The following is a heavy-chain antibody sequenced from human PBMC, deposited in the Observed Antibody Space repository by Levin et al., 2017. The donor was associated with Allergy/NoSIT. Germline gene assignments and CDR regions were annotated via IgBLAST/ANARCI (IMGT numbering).Heavy chain of an antibody. CDR2: IYPGDSDT. CDR1: GYSFTSYW. V-gene: IGHV5-51*01. Sequence: KCGESLKISCKGSGYSFTSYWIGWVRQMPGKGLEWMGIIYPGDSDTRYSPSFQGQVTISADKSISTAYLQWSSLKASDTAMYYCARHGGVDGSGSYYGSSPFDYWGQGTLVTVSS. J-gene: IGHJ4*02. D-gene: IGHD3-10*01. CDR3: ARHGGVDGSGSYYGSSPFDY.